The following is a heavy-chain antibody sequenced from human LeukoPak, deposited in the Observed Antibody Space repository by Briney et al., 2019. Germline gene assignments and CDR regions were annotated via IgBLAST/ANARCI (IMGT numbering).Heavy chain of an antibody. CDR1: GFTFSSYA. CDR3: AKLTSASGAYGVDV. J-gene: IGHJ6*02. D-gene: IGHD3-10*01. Sequence: PGGSLRLSCAPSGFTFSSYAVNWVRQAPGEGLEWVSTISGSGGSKHYADSVEGRFTISRDNSKNTVYLQMNSLRAEDTAIYYCAKLTSASGAYGVDVWGQGTTVTVSS. CDR2: ISGSGGSK. V-gene: IGHV3-23*01.